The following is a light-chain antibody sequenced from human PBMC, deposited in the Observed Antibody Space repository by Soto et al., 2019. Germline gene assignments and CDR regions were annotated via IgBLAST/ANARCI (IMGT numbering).Light chain of an antibody. Sequence: QSVLTQPASVSGSPGQSITISCTGTSSDVGGYNYVSWFQQHPGKAPKLMISDVSNRPSGVSNRFSGSKSGNTASLTIFGLQAEDEADYYCLSYTTSSTAYVFVTGTKVTVL. CDR2: DVS. V-gene: IGLV2-14*01. J-gene: IGLJ1*01. CDR3: LSYTTSSTAYV. CDR1: SSDVGGYNY.